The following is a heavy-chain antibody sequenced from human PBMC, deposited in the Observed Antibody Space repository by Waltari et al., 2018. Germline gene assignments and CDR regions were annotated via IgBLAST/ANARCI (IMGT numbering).Heavy chain of an antibody. CDR1: GFTFSSYG. CDR2: IRYDGSNK. V-gene: IGHV3-30*02. J-gene: IGHJ4*02. Sequence: QVPLVESGGGVVQPGGSLRLSCAASGFTFSSYGMHWVRQAQGKGLEWVAFIRYDGSNKYYADSVKGRFTISRDNSKNTLYLQMNSLRAEDTAVYYCAKASVAATTTGGDYWGQGTLVTVSS. D-gene: IGHD2-15*01. CDR3: AKASVAATTTGGDY.